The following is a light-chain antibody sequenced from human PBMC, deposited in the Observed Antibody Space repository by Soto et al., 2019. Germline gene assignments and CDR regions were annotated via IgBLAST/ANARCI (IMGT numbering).Light chain of an antibody. CDR2: DVS. CDR3: CSYAGCYIFYV. Sequence: QSALTQPRSVSGSPGQSVTISCTGTSSDVGVYNNVSWYQQHPGKAPKLMIYDVSKRPSGVPDRFSGSKSGNTASLTISGLQAEDEADYSCCSYAGCYIFYVFGTGTKVTVL. V-gene: IGLV2-11*01. CDR1: SSDVGVYNN. J-gene: IGLJ1*01.